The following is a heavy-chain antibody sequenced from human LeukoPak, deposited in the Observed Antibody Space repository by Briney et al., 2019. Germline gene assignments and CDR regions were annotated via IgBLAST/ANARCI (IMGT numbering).Heavy chain of an antibody. CDR2: IYHSGST. D-gene: IGHD4-17*01. CDR3: ARADVATVTLDY. V-gene: IGHV4-4*02. Sequence: GSLRLSCAASGFTFSSYWMSWVRQPPGKGLEWIGEIYHSGSTNYNPSLKSRVTISVDKSKNQFSLKLSSVTAADTAVYYCARADVATVTLDYWGQGTLVTVSS. J-gene: IGHJ4*02. CDR1: GFTFSSYW.